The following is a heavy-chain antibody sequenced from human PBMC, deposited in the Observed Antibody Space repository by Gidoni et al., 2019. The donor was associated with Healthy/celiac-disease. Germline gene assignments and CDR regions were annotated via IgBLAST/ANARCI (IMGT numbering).Heavy chain of an antibody. CDR1: GGTFSSYA. J-gene: IGHJ6*03. Sequence: QVQLVQSGAEVTKPGSSVTVSCKASGGTFSSYAISRVRQAPGQGLEWMGGIIPICGTANYAQKFQGRVTNTADESKSTAYMELSSLRSEDTAVYYCARGLVMAYYYYYMDVWGKGTTVTVSS. D-gene: IGHD3-9*01. V-gene: IGHV1-69*01. CDR3: ARGLVMAYYYYYMDV. CDR2: IIPICGTA.